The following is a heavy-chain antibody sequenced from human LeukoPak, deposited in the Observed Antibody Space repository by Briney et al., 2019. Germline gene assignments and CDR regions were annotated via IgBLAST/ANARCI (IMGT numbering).Heavy chain of an antibody. J-gene: IGHJ6*03. CDR2: IYTSGNT. D-gene: IGHD3-3*01. CDR1: GGSLSSYY. Sequence: PSETLSLTCTVSGGSLSSYYWSWIRQPAGKELEWIGGIYTSGNTNYNPSLKSRVTMSVDTSKNQLSLKLSSVTAADTAVYYCARVPRIEIFGNYYYYMDGWGKGATVSVSS. V-gene: IGHV4-4*07. CDR3: ARVPRIEIFGNYYYYMDG.